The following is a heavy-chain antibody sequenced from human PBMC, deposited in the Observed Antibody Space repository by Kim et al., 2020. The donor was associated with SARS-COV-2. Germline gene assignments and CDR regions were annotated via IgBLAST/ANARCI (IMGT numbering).Heavy chain of an antibody. CDR1: GFTFDDYT. Sequence: GGSLRLSCAASGFTFDDYTMHWVRQAPGKGLEWVSLISWDGGSTYYADSVKGRFTISRDNSKNSLYLQMNSLRTEDTALYYCAKGQSGTDPALYCGGDCLLGDWGQGTLVTVSS. V-gene: IGHV3-43*01. CDR3: AKGQSGTDPALYCGGDCLLGD. D-gene: IGHD2-21*02. J-gene: IGHJ4*02. CDR2: ISWDGGST.